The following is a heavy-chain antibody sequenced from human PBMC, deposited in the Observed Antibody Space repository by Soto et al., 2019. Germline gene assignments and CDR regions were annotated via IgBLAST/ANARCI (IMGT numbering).Heavy chain of an antibody. Sequence: GASVKVSCKASGYTFTSYGISWVRQAPGQGLEWMGWISSYNGNTNYAQKVQGRVTMTIDTSTSTTYMERRSLRSDDTAVYYCGRARYSRSFYWFDPWGKGTLVTVSS. J-gene: IGHJ5*02. CDR1: GYTFTSYG. CDR2: ISSYNGNT. CDR3: GRARYSRSFYWFDP. V-gene: IGHV1-18*04. D-gene: IGHD4-4*01.